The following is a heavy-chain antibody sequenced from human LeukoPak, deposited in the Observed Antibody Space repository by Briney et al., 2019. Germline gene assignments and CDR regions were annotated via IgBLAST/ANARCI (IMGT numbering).Heavy chain of an antibody. J-gene: IGHJ4*02. V-gene: IGHV4-34*01. Sequence: SSETLSLTCAVYGGSFSGYYWSWIRQPPGKGLEWIGEINHSGSTNYNPSLKSRVTISVDTSKNQFSLKLSSVTAADTAVYYCAEGLLFDYGGRGTRVTVSS. D-gene: IGHD2/OR15-2a*01. CDR1: GGSFSGYY. CDR3: AEGLLFDY. CDR2: INHSGST.